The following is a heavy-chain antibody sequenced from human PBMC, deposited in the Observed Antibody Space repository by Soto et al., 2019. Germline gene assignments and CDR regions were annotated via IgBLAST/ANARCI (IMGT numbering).Heavy chain of an antibody. V-gene: IGHV1-45*02. CDR3: ASGDDLWFGR. CDR2: ITPFNGNT. J-gene: IGHJ3*01. CDR1: GYTFTYRY. D-gene: IGHD3-10*01. Sequence: QMQLVQSGAEVKKTGSSVKVSCKASGYTFTYRYLHWVRQAPGQALEWIVWITPFNGNTNYAQKCQDRVTITRGRSMSTAYMELSSLRSEDTAMYYCASGDDLWFGRWVQGTMGTVSS.